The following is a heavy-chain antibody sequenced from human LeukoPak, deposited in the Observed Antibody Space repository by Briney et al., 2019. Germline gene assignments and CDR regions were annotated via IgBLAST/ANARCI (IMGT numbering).Heavy chain of an antibody. J-gene: IGHJ4*02. CDR2: ISGRGDST. CDR1: GFTFYTYA. CDR3: AKAPVTTCRGAYCYPFDY. D-gene: IGHD2-21*01. Sequence: GGSLRLSCAASGFTFYTYAMSWVRQAPGKGLEWVSAISGRGDSTNYADSVKGRFTISRDSSKNTLFLQMNRLRPEDAAVYYCAKAPVTTCRGAYCYPFDYWGQGTLVTVSS. V-gene: IGHV3-23*01.